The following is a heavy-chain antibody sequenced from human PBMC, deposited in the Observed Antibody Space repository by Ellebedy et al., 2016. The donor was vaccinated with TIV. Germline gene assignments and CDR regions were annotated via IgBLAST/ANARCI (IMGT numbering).Heavy chain of an antibody. CDR2: FDPEDGKT. V-gene: IGHV1-24*01. CDR3: ATVEVPAAIHFAY. D-gene: IGHD2-2*02. Sequence: AASVKVSCKVSGYTLTELSVHWVRQAPGKGLDWMGGFDPEDGKTIYAQKFQGRVTMTEDTSTNTAYMELSSLRSEDTAVYYCATVEVPAAIHFAYWGQGTLVTVSS. CDR1: GYTLTELS. J-gene: IGHJ4*02.